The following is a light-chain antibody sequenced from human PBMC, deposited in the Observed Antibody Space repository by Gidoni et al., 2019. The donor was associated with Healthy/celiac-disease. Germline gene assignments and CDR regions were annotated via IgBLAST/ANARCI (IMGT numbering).Light chain of an antibody. Sequence: QSALTQPASVSGSPGPSITISCTGTSIDVGSYNLVSWYQQHPGKAPKLMIYEGSKRPSGVSNRFSGSKSGNTASLTISGLQAEDEADYYCCSYAGSSLYVFGTGTKVTVL. J-gene: IGLJ1*01. CDR2: EGS. CDR1: SIDVGSYNL. CDR3: CSYAGSSLYV. V-gene: IGLV2-23*01.